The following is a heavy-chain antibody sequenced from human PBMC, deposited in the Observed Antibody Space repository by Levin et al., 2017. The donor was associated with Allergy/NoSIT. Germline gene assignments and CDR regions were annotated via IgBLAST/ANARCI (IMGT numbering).Heavy chain of an antibody. D-gene: IGHD6-13*01. V-gene: IGHV3-9*01. J-gene: IGHJ4*02. Sequence: GGSLRLSCAGSGFNFDGYAMHWVRRGPGKGLEWVSGISWNGGRVAYADSVKGRFTVARDNAKNSLFLQMSNLRTEDSALYYCAKDSTSDISSQDLDCWGPGTLVTVSS. CDR3: AKDSTSDISSQDLDC. CDR1: GFNFDGYA. CDR2: ISWNGGRV.